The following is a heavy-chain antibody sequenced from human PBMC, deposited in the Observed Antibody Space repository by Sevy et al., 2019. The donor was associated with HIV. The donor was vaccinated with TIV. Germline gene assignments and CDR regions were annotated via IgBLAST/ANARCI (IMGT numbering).Heavy chain of an antibody. D-gene: IGHD3-10*01. J-gene: IGHJ4*02. CDR3: AGERRFFYQY. V-gene: IGHV1-18*01. Sequence: ASVKVSCKTSGFLFDDYSIAWIRQAPGQGLEWLGRIAGHSGDTDYAEKFQGRVTMTTSPSTRTVYMELRSLNVDDTGVYYCAGERRFFYQYWGQGTSVTVSS. CDR1: GFLFDDYS. CDR2: IAGHSGDT.